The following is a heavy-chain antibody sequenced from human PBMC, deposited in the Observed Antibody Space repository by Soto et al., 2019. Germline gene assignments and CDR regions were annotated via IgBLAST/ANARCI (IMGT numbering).Heavy chain of an antibody. D-gene: IGHD6-19*01. CDR3: AKNVAVAGFCLDP. V-gene: IGHV4-59*11. J-gene: IGHJ5*02. CDR2: IYHSGVT. CDR1: GDSISSHY. Sequence: SETLSLTCTVSGDSISSHYWSWIRQPPGKGLEWIGHIYHSGVTRYNPSLRSRVTISVDTSKNQFSLKLRSVTAADTAVYYCAKNVAVAGFCLDPWGQGILVTVSS.